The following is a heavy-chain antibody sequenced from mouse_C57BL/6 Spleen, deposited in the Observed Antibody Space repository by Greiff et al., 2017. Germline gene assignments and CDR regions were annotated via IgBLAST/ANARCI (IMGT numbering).Heavy chain of an antibody. D-gene: IGHD4-1*02. CDR1: GYTFTDYE. V-gene: IGHV1-15*01. Sequence: VQLQQSGAELVRPGASVTLSCKASGYTFTDYEMHWVKQTPVHGLEWIGAIDPETGGTAYNQKFKGKAILTADKSSSTAYMELRSLTSEDSAVYYCTRSNWDNYAMEYWGQGTSVTVSS. CDR2: IDPETGGT. J-gene: IGHJ4*01. CDR3: TRSNWDNYAMEY.